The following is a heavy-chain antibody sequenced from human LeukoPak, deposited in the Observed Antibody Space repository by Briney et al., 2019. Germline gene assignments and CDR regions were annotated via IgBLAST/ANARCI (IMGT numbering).Heavy chain of an antibody. CDR2: IYYSGST. V-gene: IGHV4-59*08. D-gene: IGHD3-22*01. J-gene: IGHJ5*02. CDR3: AKHVYYDSSGFWFDP. CDR1: GGSISSYY. Sequence: PSETLSLTCTVSGGSISSYYWSWIRQPPGKGLEWIGYIYYSGSTNYNPSLKSRVTISVDTSKNQFSLKLSSVTAADTAVYYWAKHVYYDSSGFWFDPWGQGTLVTVSS.